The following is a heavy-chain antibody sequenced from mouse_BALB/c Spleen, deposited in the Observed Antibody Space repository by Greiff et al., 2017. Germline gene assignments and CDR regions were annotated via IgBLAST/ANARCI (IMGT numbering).Heavy chain of an antibody. D-gene: IGHD2-1*01. CDR2: IWAGGST. V-gene: IGHV2-9*02. CDR3: ARDYGNYVGAY. J-gene: IGHJ3*01. CDR1: GFSLTSYG. Sequence: QVQLKESGPGLVAPSQCLSITCTVSGFSLTSYGVHWVRQPPGKGLEWLGVIWAGGSTNYNSALMSRLSISKDNSKSQVFLKMNSLQTDDTAMYYCARDYGNYVGAYWGQGTLVTVSA.